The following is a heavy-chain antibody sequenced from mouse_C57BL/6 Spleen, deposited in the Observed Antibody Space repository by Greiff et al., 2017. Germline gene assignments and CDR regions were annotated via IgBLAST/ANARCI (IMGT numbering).Heavy chain of an antibody. CDR1: GYTFTSYW. CDR2: IYPGSGST. V-gene: IGHV1-55*01. D-gene: IGHD2-3*01. Sequence: VQLQQPGAELVKPGASVKMSCKASGYTFTSYWITWVKQRPGQGPEWIGDIYPGSGSTNYNEKFKSKATLTVDTSSSTAYMQLSSLTSEDSAVYYCARDGDDREARDYWGQGTSVTVSA. CDR3: ARDGDDREARDY. J-gene: IGHJ4*01.